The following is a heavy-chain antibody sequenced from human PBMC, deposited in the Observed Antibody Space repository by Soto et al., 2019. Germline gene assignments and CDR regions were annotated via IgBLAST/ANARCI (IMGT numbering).Heavy chain of an antibody. CDR1: GFTFSSYA. D-gene: IGHD2-15*01. CDR2: ISYDGSNK. J-gene: IGHJ6*02. V-gene: IGHV3-30-3*01. Sequence: QVQLVESGGGVVQPGRSLRLSCAASGFTFSSYAMHWVRQAPGKGLEWVAVISYDGSNKYYADSVKGRFTISRDNSKNTLYLQMNSLRAEDTAVDYCARVSCSGGSCYSEEYYYYYYGMDVWGQGTTVTVSS. CDR3: ARVSCSGGSCYSEEYYYYYYGMDV.